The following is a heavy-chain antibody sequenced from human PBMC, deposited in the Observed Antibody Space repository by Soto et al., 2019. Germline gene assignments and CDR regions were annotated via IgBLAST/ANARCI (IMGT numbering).Heavy chain of an antibody. CDR1: GGSISSYY. CDR2: IYYSGST. Sequence: SETLSLTCSVSGGSISSYYWSWIRQPPGKGLEWIGYIYYSGSTNYNPSLKSRVTISVDTSKNQFSLKLSSVTAADTAVYYCARVFIAARPGYYYYYMDVWGKGTKVTVSS. J-gene: IGHJ6*03. CDR3: ARVFIAARPGYYYYYMDV. D-gene: IGHD6-6*01. V-gene: IGHV4-59*01.